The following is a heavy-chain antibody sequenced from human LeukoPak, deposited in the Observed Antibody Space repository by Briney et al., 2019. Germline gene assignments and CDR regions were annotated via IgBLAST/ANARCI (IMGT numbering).Heavy chain of an antibody. Sequence: SETLSLTCTVSGGSISSYYWSWIRRPPGKGLEWIGYIYYSGSTNYNPSLKSRVTISVDTSKNQFSLKLSSVTAADTAVYYCARDREGITFGGVIVNNWFDPWGQGTLVTVSS. D-gene: IGHD3-16*02. V-gene: IGHV4-59*01. CDR3: ARDREGITFGGVIVNNWFDP. J-gene: IGHJ5*02. CDR2: IYYSGST. CDR1: GGSISSYY.